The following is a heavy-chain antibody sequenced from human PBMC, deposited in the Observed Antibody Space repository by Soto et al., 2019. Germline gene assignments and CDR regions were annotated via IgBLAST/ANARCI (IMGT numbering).Heavy chain of an antibody. J-gene: IGHJ5*02. Sequence: GASVKVSCKASGYTFTSXAMHWVRQAPGQRLEWMGWINAGNGNTKYSQKFQGRVTITRDTSASTAYMELSSLRSEDTAVYYCARDIVATRDLVGNWFDPWGQGTLVTVSS. V-gene: IGHV1-3*01. CDR3: ARDIVATRDLVGNWFDP. CDR2: INAGNGNT. D-gene: IGHD5-12*01. CDR1: GYTFTSXA.